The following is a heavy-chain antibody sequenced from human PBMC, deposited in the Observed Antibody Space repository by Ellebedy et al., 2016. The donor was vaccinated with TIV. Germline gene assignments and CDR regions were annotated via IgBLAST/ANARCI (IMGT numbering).Heavy chain of an antibody. CDR3: AREGFEY. V-gene: IGHV1-2*02. Sequence: ASVKVSCKASGYTFTGYYIQWVRQAPGQGLEWMGSISYTGETNYLQKFRDRVTMTADASTDTAYMELRNLRSDDTALYYCAREGFEYWGQGTLVAVSS. J-gene: IGHJ4*02. CDR2: SISYTGET. CDR1: GYTFTGYY.